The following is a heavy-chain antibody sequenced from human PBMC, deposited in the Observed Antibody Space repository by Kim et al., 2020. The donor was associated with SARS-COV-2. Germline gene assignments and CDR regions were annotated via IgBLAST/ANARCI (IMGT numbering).Heavy chain of an antibody. CDR2: IYYSGST. J-gene: IGHJ4*02. D-gene: IGHD2-15*01. CDR3: ARGGGSTASCQDFDY. V-gene: IGHV4-59*01. Sequence: SETLSLTCSVSGASISSNFWVWIRQPPGKGLEWIGYIYYSGSTNYNPSLKSRVTMSIDTSKNQFSLKLISVTAADTAMYYCARGGGSTASCQDFDYWGQG. CDR1: GASISSNF.